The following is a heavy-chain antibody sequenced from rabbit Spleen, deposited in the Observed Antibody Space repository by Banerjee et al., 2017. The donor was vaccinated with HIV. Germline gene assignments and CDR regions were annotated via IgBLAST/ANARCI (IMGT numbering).Heavy chain of an antibody. Sequence: QSLEESGGGLVQPEGSLTLTCTASGFSFSSSYYMCWVRQAPGKGLECIACIYGGSSGSTYDASWAKGRFTISKASSTTVTLQMTSLTAADTATYFCARGSAAMTMVITGFYFNLWGQGTLVTVS. V-gene: IGHV1S40*01. J-gene: IGHJ4*01. CDR3: ARGSAAMTMVITGFYFNL. CDR2: IYGGSSGST. CDR1: GFSFSSSYY. D-gene: IGHD2-1*01.